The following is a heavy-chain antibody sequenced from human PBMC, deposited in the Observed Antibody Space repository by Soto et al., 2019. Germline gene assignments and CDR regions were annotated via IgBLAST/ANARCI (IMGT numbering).Heavy chain of an antibody. CDR1: GGSISSSSYY. J-gene: IGHJ5*02. CDR2: IYYSGST. V-gene: IGHV4-39*01. Sequence: QLQLQESGPGLVKPSETLSLTCTVSGGSISSSSYYWGWIRQPPGKGLEWIGSIYYSGSTYYNPSLQGRVTISVDTSKNQFSLKLSSVTAADTAVYYCARLGRESSGWYRSWFDPWGQGTLVTVSS. CDR3: ARLGRESSGWYRSWFDP. D-gene: IGHD6-19*01.